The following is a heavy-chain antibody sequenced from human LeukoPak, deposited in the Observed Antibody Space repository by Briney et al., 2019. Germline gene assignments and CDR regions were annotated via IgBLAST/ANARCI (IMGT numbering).Heavy chain of an antibody. V-gene: IGHV3-15*01. CDR1: GFTFSNAW. Sequence: GGSLRLSCAASGFTFSNAWMSWVRQAPGKGLEWVGRIKSKTEGGTTDYAAPVKGRFTISRDDSKNMLYLQMNSLKTEDTAVYYCTRSIHYYDSSGYGYYYYYYMDVWGKGTTVTVSS. CDR2: IKSKTEGGTT. D-gene: IGHD3-22*01. CDR3: TRSIHYYDSSGYGYYYYYYMDV. J-gene: IGHJ6*03.